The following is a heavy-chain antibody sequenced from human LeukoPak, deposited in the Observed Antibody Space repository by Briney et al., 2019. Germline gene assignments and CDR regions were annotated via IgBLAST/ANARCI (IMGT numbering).Heavy chain of an antibody. CDR3: AMDTHSGTVPGDFHS. CDR1: GFTFSRNY. D-gene: IGHD2-2*01. CDR2: LYNDGST. V-gene: IGHV3-66*01. Sequence: GGSLRLSCAASGFTFSRNYMSWVRQAPGKGLEGVSVLYNDGSTFYTDSVRGRFTISRDNSKNTLFLQMNSLRAEDTAVYYCAMDTHSGTVPGDFHSWGQGTLVTVSS. J-gene: IGHJ5*02.